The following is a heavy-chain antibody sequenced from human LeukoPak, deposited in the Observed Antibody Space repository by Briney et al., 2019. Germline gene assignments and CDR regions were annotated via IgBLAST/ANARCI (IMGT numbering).Heavy chain of an antibody. CDR1: GYTFTGYY. D-gene: IGHD3-22*01. Sequence: GASVKVSCKASGYTFTGYYMHWVRQAPGQGLEWMGWSNPNSGGTNYAQKFQGRVTMTRDTSISTAYMELSRLRSDDTAVYYCARGNTMIGDDAFDIWGQGTMVTVSS. V-gene: IGHV1-2*02. J-gene: IGHJ3*02. CDR3: ARGNTMIGDDAFDI. CDR2: SNPNSGGT.